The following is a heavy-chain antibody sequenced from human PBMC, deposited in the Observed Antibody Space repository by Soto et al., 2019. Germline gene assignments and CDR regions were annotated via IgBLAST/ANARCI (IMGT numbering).Heavy chain of an antibody. V-gene: IGHV3-11*01. J-gene: IGHJ6*03. CDR2: ISSSGSTI. D-gene: IGHD5-12*01. CDR1: GFTFSDYY. CDR3: ARDLRYYHYYMDV. Sequence: PGGSLRLSCAASGFTFSDYYMSWIRQAPGKGLEWVSYISSSGSTIYYADSVKGRFTISRDNAKNSLYLQMNSLRAEDTAVYYCARDLRYYHYYMDVWGKGTTVTVSS.